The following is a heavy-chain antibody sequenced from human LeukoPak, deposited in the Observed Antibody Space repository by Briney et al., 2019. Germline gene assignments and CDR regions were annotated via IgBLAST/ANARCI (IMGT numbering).Heavy chain of an antibody. CDR1: GFTFSRYW. Sequence: GGSLRLSCTASGFTFSRYWMTWVRQAPGKGLEWVANIKEDGSAKYYVDSMKGRFTISRDNAKNSLYLQMNSLRAEDTAVYYCAREWDYWGQGTLVTVPS. J-gene: IGHJ4*02. V-gene: IGHV3-7*05. CDR3: AREWDY. CDR2: IKEDGSAK.